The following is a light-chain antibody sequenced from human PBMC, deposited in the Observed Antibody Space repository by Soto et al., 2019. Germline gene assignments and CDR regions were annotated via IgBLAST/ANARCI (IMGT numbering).Light chain of an antibody. J-gene: IGKJ5*01. CDR2: DTS. CDR3: QQYGTSEII. Sequence: EIVLTQSPGTVSLSPGERATLSCRASQSVSSSSLAWYQQRPGQAPRLLIYDTSSRASGIPDRFSGSGSGTDFTLTISRLETEDFAVFYCQQYGTSEIIFGQGTRLEI. CDR1: QSVSSSS. V-gene: IGKV3-20*01.